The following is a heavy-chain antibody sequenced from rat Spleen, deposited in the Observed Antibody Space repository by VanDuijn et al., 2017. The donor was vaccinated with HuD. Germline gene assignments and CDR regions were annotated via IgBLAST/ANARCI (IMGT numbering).Heavy chain of an antibody. J-gene: IGHJ3*01. D-gene: IGHD4-3*01. V-gene: IGHV5-7*01. Sequence: EVQLVDHGGGLVQPGRSLKLSCAASGFTFSDYYMAWVRQAPTKGLEWVATISHDGSSTYYRDSVKGRFTISRDNAKNTLYLQMDSLRSEDTATYYCARLGGLRNWFAYWGQGTLVTVSS. CDR3: ARLGGLRNWFAY. CDR1: GFTFSDYY. CDR2: ISHDGSST.